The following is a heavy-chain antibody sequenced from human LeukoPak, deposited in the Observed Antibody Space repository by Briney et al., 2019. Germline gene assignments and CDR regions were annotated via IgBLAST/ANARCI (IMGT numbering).Heavy chain of an antibody. CDR2: IYYSGST. J-gene: IGHJ5*02. D-gene: IGHD3-10*01. CDR1: GGSISSYY. CDR3: ARGGITMVRGVSS. V-gene: IGHV4-59*01. Sequence: SETLSLTCTVSGGSISSYYWSWIRQPPGKGLEWIGYIYYSGSTNYNPSLKSRVTISVDTSKNQFSLKLSSVTAADTAVYYCARGGITMVRGVSSWGQGTLVTVSS.